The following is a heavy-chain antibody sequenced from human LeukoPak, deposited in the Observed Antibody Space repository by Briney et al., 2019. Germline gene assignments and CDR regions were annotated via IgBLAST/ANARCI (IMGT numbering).Heavy chain of an antibody. V-gene: IGHV4-34*01. CDR3: AREVENCTNGVCYLDY. Sequence: SETLSLTCAVYGGSLSGYYWSWIRQPPGKGLEWIGEINHSGSTNYNPSLKSRVTISVDTSKNQFSLKLSSVTAADTAVYYCAREVENCTNGVCYLDYWGQGTLVTVSS. J-gene: IGHJ4*02. CDR2: INHSGST. D-gene: IGHD2-8*01. CDR1: GGSLSGYY.